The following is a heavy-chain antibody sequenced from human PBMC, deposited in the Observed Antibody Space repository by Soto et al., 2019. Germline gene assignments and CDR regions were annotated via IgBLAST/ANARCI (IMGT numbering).Heavy chain of an antibody. CDR1: GYTFTSYY. CDR2: INPSGGST. V-gene: IGHV1-46*01. J-gene: IGHJ6*02. D-gene: IGHD1-20*01. Sequence: SVKVSCQASGYTFTSYYMHWVRQAPGQGLEWMGIINPSGGSTSYAQKFQGRVTMTRDTSTSTVYMELSSLRSEDTAVYYCAREKYNWNYYYYGIDVWGQGTTVTVSS. CDR3: AREKYNWNYYYYGIDV.